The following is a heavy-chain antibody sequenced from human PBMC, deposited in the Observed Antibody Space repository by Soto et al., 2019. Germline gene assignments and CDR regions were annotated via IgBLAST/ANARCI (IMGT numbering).Heavy chain of an antibody. CDR2: IYYSGET. CDR1: GDSISRYY. D-gene: IGHD3-10*01. J-gene: IGHJ6*02. CDR3: ARDQGGEFLKGSGMDV. V-gene: IGHV4-59*01. Sequence: QVQLQESGPGLVKPSETMSLTCTVSGDSISRYYWSWIRLSPGKGLEGIGYIYYSGETNYNPSVKSRVTISVDSTKNQFSLNLSSVTAADTAGYYFARDQGGEFLKGSGMDVWGQGTTVTVSS.